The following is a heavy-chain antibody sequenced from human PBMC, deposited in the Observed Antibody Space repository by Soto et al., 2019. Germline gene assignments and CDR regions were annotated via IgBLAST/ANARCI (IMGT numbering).Heavy chain of an antibody. V-gene: IGHV1-46*01. D-gene: IGHD3-16*01. J-gene: IGHJ3*02. CDR2: INPNGGST. CDR3: GREQGVRPGGGGTEPLDI. Sequence: QVQLVQSGAEVEKPGASVKISCKASGYSFTSQYVHWVRQAPGQGLEWMGIINPNGGSTTYAQKFEGRASIRWVTSTSAVYMALSGPQSEDTAVYYRGREQGVRPGGGGTEPLDIWGQGTMVTVAS. CDR1: GYSFTSQY.